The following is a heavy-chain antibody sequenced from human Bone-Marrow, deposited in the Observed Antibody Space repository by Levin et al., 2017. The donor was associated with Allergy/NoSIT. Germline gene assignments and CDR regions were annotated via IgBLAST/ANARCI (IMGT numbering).Heavy chain of an antibody. CDR1: GFTFSSYG. V-gene: IGHV3-30*03. Sequence: GGSLRLSCAASGFTFSSYGMHWVRQAPGKGLEWVAVISYDGSNKYYADSVKGRFTISRDNSKNTLYLQMNSLRAEDTAVYYCAGTEPQSSGSYGYYGMDVWGQGTTVTVSS. CDR2: ISYDGSNK. D-gene: IGHD1-26*01. J-gene: IGHJ6*02. CDR3: AGTEPQSSGSYGYYGMDV.